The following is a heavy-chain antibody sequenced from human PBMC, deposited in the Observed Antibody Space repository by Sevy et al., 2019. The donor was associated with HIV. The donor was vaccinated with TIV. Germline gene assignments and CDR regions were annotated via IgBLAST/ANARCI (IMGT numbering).Heavy chain of an antibody. D-gene: IGHD2-21*02. Sequence: GGSLRLSCAASGFTCSNYWMSWVRQAPGKGLEWVANIKQGGSEKYYVDSVKGRFTISRENAKNSLYLQMNSLRVEDTAVYYCARGGDDGAFDIWGQGTMVTVSS. V-gene: IGHV3-7*01. CDR3: ARGGDDGAFDI. J-gene: IGHJ3*02. CDR2: IKQGGSEK. CDR1: GFTCSNYW.